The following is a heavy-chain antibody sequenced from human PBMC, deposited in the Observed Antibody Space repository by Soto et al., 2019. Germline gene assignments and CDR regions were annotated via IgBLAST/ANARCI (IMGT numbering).Heavy chain of an antibody. CDR2: INPNSGGT. CDR1: GYTFTGYY. Sequence: ASVKVSCKASGYTFTGYYMHWARQAPGQGLEWMGWINPNSGGTNYAQKFQGRVTITRDTSISTAYMELSRLRSDDTAVYYCAREVAAAAKNNWFDPWGQGTLVTVSS. V-gene: IGHV1-2*02. D-gene: IGHD6-13*01. J-gene: IGHJ5*02. CDR3: AREVAAAAKNNWFDP.